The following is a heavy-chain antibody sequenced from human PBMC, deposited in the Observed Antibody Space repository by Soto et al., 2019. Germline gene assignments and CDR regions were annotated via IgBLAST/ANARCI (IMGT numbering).Heavy chain of an antibody. CDR3: AKDMSYDFWSGTYYYGMDV. CDR2: ISGDGGST. V-gene: IGHV3-43*02. Sequence: GESLKISCAASGFTFDDYAMHWVRQAPGKGLEWVSLISGDGGSTYYAESVKGLFTISRDNSKNSLYLQMNSLRTEDTALYYCAKDMSYDFWSGTYYYGMDVWGQGTTVTVSS. D-gene: IGHD3-3*01. J-gene: IGHJ6*02. CDR1: GFTFDDYA.